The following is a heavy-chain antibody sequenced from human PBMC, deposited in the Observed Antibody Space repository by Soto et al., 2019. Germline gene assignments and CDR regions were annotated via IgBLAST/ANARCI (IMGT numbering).Heavy chain of an antibody. D-gene: IGHD3-3*01. CDR3: AYRVLRTVFGLVTTTAIYFDF. Sequence: QIILNESGPTQVKPRQTLTLTCTFSGFSLTTSGVGVGWISQSPGKAPEWLALIYWDADKRYSPTLKSRLTITKDSSKNQVVLTMADLDPADTATYYCAYRVLRTVFGLVTTTAIYFDFWGQGTQVAVSS. J-gene: IGHJ4*02. CDR1: GFSLTTSGVG. CDR2: IYWDADK. V-gene: IGHV2-5*02.